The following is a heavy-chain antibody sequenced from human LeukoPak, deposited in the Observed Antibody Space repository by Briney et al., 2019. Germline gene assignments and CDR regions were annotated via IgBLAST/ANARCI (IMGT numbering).Heavy chain of an antibody. CDR2: IHDDGGF. V-gene: IGHV4-4*02. CDR3: ARDLGYQLLY. Sequence: SGTLSLTCAVSGFTITYSNWWSWVRQPPGKGLEWIGEIHDDGGFHCNPLLKGRVAMSMDRSQNQFSLRLSSVTAADTAVYYCARDLGYQLLYWGQGIQVTVSS. CDR1: GFTITYSNW. J-gene: IGHJ4*02. D-gene: IGHD2-2*01.